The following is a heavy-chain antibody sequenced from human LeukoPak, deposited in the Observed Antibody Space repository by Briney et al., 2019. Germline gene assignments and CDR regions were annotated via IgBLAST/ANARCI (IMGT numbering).Heavy chain of an antibody. Sequence: PGGSLRLSCAASGFTFSNAWMSWVRQAPGKGLEWVANIKQDGSEKYYMDSVKGRFTISRDNAKNSLYLQMNSLRAEDTAVYYCQFGSGSYYNIPDNWFDPWGQGTLVTVSS. J-gene: IGHJ5*02. V-gene: IGHV3-7*01. CDR2: IKQDGSEK. D-gene: IGHD3-10*01. CDR1: GFTFSNAW. CDR3: QFGSGSYYNIPDNWFDP.